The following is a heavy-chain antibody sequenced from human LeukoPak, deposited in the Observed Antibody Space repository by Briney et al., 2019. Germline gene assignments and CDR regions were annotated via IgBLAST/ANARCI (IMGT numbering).Heavy chain of an antibody. D-gene: IGHD2-15*01. CDR3: ARTWVVAGSNWFDP. J-gene: IGHJ5*02. Sequence: SQTLSLTCTVSGGSISSGGYYWSWIRQHPGKGLEWIEYIYYSGSTYYNPSLKSRVTISVDTSKNQFSLKLSSVTAADTAVYYCARTWVVAGSNWFDPWGQGTLVTVSS. CDR2: IYYSGST. CDR1: GGSISSGGYY. V-gene: IGHV4-31*03.